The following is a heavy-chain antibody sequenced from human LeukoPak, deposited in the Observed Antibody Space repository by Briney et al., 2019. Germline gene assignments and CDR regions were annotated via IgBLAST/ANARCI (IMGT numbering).Heavy chain of an antibody. D-gene: IGHD3-9*01. Sequence: GGSLRLSCAASGFTFSSYSMNWVRQAPGKGLEWVSSISSSSSYIYYADSVKGRFTISRDNAKNTLYLQMNSLRAEDTAVYYCARDRNFDWSLDYWGQGTLVTVSS. CDR3: ARDRNFDWSLDY. CDR1: GFTFSSYS. V-gene: IGHV3-21*01. J-gene: IGHJ4*02. CDR2: ISSSSSYI.